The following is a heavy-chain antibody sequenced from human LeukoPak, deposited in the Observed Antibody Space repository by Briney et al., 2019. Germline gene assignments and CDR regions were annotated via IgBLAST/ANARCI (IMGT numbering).Heavy chain of an antibody. CDR2: ISYDGSNK. CDR1: GFTFSSYG. D-gene: IGHD3-10*01. CDR3: AKDFQMGRGGVNRFDP. V-gene: IGHV3-30*18. J-gene: IGHJ5*02. Sequence: GGSLRLSCAASGFTFSSYGMHWVRQAPGKGLEWVAVISYDGSNKYYADSVKGRFTISRDNSKNTLYLQMNSLRAEDTAVYYCAKDFQMGRGGVNRFDPWGQGTLVTVPS.